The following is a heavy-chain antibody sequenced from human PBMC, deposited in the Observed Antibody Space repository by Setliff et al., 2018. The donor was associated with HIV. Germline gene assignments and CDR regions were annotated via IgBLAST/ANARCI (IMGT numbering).Heavy chain of an antibody. V-gene: IGHV3-23*01. CDR2: ITNSGSDT. Sequence: PGGSLRLSCAGSGFTFSSYAMSWVRQAPGKGLEWVSVITNSGSDTYHADSVKGRFTISRDKSKNTVYLQMNSLRAEDTATYYCAKVFGTSPLVGYFDLWGRGTRVTVS. D-gene: IGHD3-10*01. CDR3: AKVFGTSPLVGYFDL. CDR1: GFTFSSYA. J-gene: IGHJ2*01.